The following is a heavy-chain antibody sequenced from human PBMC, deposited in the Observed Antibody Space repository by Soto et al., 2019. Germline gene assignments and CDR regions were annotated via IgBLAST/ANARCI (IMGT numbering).Heavy chain of an antibody. D-gene: IGHD6-25*01. CDR3: ARDRLPAPTYYYGMDV. V-gene: IGHV3-21*01. J-gene: IGHJ6*02. CDR2: ISSSSSYI. Sequence: GGSLRLSCAASGFTFSSYSMNWVRQAPGKGLEWVSSISSSSSYIYYADSVKGRFTISRDNAKNSLYLQMNSLRAEDTAVYYCARDRLPAPTYYYGMDVWGQGTTVTVSS. CDR1: GFTFSSYS.